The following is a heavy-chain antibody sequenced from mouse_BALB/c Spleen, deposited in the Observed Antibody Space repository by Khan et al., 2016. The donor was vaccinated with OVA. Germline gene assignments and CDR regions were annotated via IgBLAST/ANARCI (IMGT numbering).Heavy chain of an antibody. J-gene: IGHJ1*01. CDR2: ISYSGST. V-gene: IGHV3-2*02. CDR3: ARRYYYGHWYFDV. Sequence: QLQESGPGLVKPSQSLSLTCTVTGYSITSDYAWNWIRQFPGNKLEWMGYISYSGSTGYNPSLKSRLSITRDTSNNQFFLQLNSVTTEDTATYYCARRYYYGHWYFDVWVAVPTVTVSS. CDR1: GYSITSDYA. D-gene: IGHD1-1*01.